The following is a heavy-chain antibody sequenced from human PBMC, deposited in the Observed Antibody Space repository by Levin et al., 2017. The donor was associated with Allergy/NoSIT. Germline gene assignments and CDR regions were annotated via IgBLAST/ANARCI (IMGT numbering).Heavy chain of an antibody. V-gene: IGHV3-30*18. CDR3: AKGMTNVVNWYFDL. CDR1: GLSLSSYA. CDR2: ISYDGSYI. J-gene: IGHJ2*01. D-gene: IGHD4-23*01. Sequence: GGSLRLSCAASGLSLSSYAMHWVRQAPGKGLEWVAVISYDGSYIKYSDSVKGRFTISRDDSRNTMFLQMNSLRPEDTAVFYCAKGMTNVVNWYFDLWGRGTLVTVSS.